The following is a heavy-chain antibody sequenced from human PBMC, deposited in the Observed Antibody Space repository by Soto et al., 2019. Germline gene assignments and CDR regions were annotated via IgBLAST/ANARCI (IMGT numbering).Heavy chain of an antibody. CDR2: IWHDGNNK. J-gene: IGHJ4*02. Sequence: AGGSLRLSCAASGFSFRSYGMTWVRQAPGKGLEWVAVIWHDGNNKYHADSVQGRFTVSRDNSKNTLYLQMNYLRPEDTAVYYCARDRVSGTAEWHSFDSWGQGTQVTVSS. V-gene: IGHV3-33*01. D-gene: IGHD1-26*01. CDR3: ARDRVSGTAEWHSFDS. CDR1: GFSFRSYG.